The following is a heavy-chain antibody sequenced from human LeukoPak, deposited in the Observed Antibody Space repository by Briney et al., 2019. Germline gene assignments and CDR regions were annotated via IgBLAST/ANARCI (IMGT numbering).Heavy chain of an antibody. Sequence: ASVKVSCKASGYTFTGYYMHWVRQAPGQGLEWMGWINPNGGGTNYAQKFQGRVTMTRDTSISTAYMELSRLRSDDTAVYYCARGGQWLVYYYYYYMDVWGKGTTVTVSS. V-gene: IGHV1-2*02. D-gene: IGHD6-19*01. CDR3: ARGGQWLVYYYYYYMDV. J-gene: IGHJ6*03. CDR1: GYTFTGYY. CDR2: INPNGGGT.